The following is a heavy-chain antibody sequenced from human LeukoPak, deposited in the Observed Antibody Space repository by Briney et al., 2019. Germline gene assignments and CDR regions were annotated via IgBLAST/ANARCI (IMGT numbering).Heavy chain of an antibody. V-gene: IGHV3-21*01. CDR1: GFTFSSYS. CDR2: ISSSSSYI. J-gene: IGHJ4*02. D-gene: IGHD3-9*01. CDR3: ARDDILTGYYIDY. Sequence: PGGSLRLSCAASGFTFSSYSMNWVRQAPGKGLEWVSSISSSSSYIYYADSVKGRFTISRDNAKNSLYLQMNSLRAEDTAVYYCARDDILTGYYIDYWGQGNLVTVSS.